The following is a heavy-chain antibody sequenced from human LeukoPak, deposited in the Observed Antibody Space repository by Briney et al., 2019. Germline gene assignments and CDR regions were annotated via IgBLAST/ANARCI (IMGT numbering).Heavy chain of an antibody. CDR1: GYIFTNNW. J-gene: IGHJ6*01. CDR3: ARLGAENGMDV. Sequence: GESLKISCQVSGYIFTNNWIGWVRQMPGKGLEWVGIIYPGDSYTRYCPSFQGQVTISVDNSITTAYLQWSSLKASDTAMYYCARLGAENGMDVWGQGTTVTVSS. V-gene: IGHV5-51*01. CDR2: IYPGDSYT.